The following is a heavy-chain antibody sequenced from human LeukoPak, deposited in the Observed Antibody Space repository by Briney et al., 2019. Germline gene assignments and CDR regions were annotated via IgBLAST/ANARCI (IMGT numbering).Heavy chain of an antibody. CDR2: ISWNSGTI. D-gene: IGHD6-19*01. CDR1: GFTFYDYA. J-gene: IGHJ4*02. Sequence: GGSLRLSCAAFGFTFYDYAMHWVRQPPGKGLEWVSGISWNSGTIGYADSVKGRFTISRDNAKNSLYLQMNSLRAEDTALYYCAKDMRTGSGWYPGFDYWGQGTLVTVSS. CDR3: AKDMRTGSGWYPGFDY. V-gene: IGHV3-9*01.